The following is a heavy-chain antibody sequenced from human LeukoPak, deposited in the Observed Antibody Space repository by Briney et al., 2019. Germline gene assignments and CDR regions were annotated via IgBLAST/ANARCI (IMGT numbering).Heavy chain of an antibody. CDR1: GYSFTSYW. D-gene: IGHD3-22*01. CDR2: IYPGDSDT. J-gene: IGHJ3*02. CDR3: ARVGESRDYHGSSGYRAGAFDI. V-gene: IGHV5-51*01. Sequence: GESLKISCKGSGYSFTSYWIGWVRQMPGKGLEWMGIIYPGDSDTRYSPSFQGQVTISADKSISTAYLQWSSLKASDTAIYYCARVGESRDYHGSSGYRAGAFDIWGQGTMVTVSS.